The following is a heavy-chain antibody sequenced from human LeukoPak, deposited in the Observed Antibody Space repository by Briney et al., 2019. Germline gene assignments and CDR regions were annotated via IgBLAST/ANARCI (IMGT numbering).Heavy chain of an antibody. J-gene: IGHJ5*02. Sequence: PGGSLRLSCAASGFTFSSYAMSWVRQAPGRGLEWVSAISGSGGSTYYADSVKGRFTISRDNSKNTLYLQMNSLRAEDTAVYYCTKGLGYCSGGSRYGSGWFDPWGQGTLVTVSS. V-gene: IGHV3-23*01. CDR1: GFTFSSYA. CDR3: TKGLGYCSGGSRYGSGWFDP. CDR2: ISGSGGST. D-gene: IGHD2-15*01.